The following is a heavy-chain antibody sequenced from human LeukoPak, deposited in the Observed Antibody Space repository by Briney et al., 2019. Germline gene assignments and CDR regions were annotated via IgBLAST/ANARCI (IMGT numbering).Heavy chain of an antibody. CDR1: GFSFSSTW. Sequence: HPGGSLRLSCAASGFSFSSTWMHWARQAPAKGLVWVSRINQDGSSTYYADSVKGRFTISRDNAKNTLYLQMNSLRAEDTAVYYCARSNWFDPWGQGTMVTVSS. V-gene: IGHV3-74*01. J-gene: IGHJ5*02. CDR2: INQDGSST. CDR3: ARSNWFDP.